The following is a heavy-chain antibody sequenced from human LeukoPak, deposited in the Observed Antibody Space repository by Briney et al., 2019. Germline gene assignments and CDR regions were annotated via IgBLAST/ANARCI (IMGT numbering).Heavy chain of an antibody. CDR1: GFTFSNYA. J-gene: IGHJ4*02. CDR3: AKGAHRYCSGGSCYFDY. D-gene: IGHD2-15*01. CDR2: ISGSGGST. V-gene: IGHV3-23*01. Sequence: GGSLRLSCAASGFTFSNYAMSWVRQAPGKGLEWVSAISGSGGSTCYADSVKGRFTISRDNSKNTLYLQMNSLRAEDTAVYYCAKGAHRYCSGGSCYFDYWGQGTLVTVSS.